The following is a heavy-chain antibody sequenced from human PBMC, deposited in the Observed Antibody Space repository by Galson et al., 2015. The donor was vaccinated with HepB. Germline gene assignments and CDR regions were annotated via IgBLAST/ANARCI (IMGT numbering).Heavy chain of an antibody. Sequence: SVKVSCKASGGTLSSYAISWVRQAPGQGLEWMGGTIPIFGTANYAQKFQGRVTITADESTSTAYMELSSLRSEDTAVYYCARAAAPKHSSGWYYFDYWGQGTLVTVSS. CDR1: GGTLSSYA. V-gene: IGHV1-69*13. CDR2: TIPIFGTA. J-gene: IGHJ4*02. D-gene: IGHD6-19*01. CDR3: ARAAAPKHSSGWYYFDY.